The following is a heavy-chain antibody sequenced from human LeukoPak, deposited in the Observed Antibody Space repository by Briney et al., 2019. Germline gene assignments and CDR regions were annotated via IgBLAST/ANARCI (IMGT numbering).Heavy chain of an antibody. V-gene: IGHV1-18*01. CDR2: ISTYNDYT. CDR3: ARDTAGWNYFDY. J-gene: IGHJ4*02. CDR1: GYTFTNYG. D-gene: IGHD3-3*01. Sequence: ASVKVSCKASGYTFTNYGISWVRQAPGQGLEWMGWISTYNDYTKYSQKLQGRVTMTTDTSTSTAYMELRSLTSDDTAVYYCARDTAGWNYFDYWGQGTLVTVSS.